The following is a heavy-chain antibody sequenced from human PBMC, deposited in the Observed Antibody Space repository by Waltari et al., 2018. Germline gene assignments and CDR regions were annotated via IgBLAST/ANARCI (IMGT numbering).Heavy chain of an antibody. CDR3: AKKATYDSSGYYPFYFDY. Sequence: EVQLLESGGGLVQPGGSLRLSWAASGFTFSSYAIRWVRQAPGKGLEWVSVIYSGGSTYYADSVKGRFTISRDNSKNTLYLQMNSLRAEDTAVYYCAKKATYDSSGYYPFYFDYWGQGTLVTVSS. CDR2: IYSGGST. CDR1: GFTFSSYA. V-gene: IGHV3-23*03. D-gene: IGHD3-22*01. J-gene: IGHJ4*02.